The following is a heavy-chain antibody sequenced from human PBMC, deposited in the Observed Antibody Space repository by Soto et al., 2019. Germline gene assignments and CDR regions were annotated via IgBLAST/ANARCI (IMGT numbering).Heavy chain of an antibody. V-gene: IGHV4-59*08. CDR2: IYYNGST. Sequence: SETLSLTCTVSGGSISSYYWSWIRQPPGKGLEWIGYIYYNGSTNYTPSLKSRVTISVDTSKNQFSLKLSSVTAADTAVYYCARVNTSMGATCVSYWGQGTLVTVSS. J-gene: IGHJ4*02. CDR1: GGSISSYY. D-gene: IGHD1-26*01. CDR3: ARVNTSMGATCVSY.